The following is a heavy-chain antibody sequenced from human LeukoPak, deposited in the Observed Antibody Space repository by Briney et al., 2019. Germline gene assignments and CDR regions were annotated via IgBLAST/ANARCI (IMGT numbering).Heavy chain of an antibody. V-gene: IGHV4-39*01. CDR1: GGSISSSTYY. Sequence: SETLSLTCTVSGGSISSSTYYWGWIRQPPGKGLEWIGNIYYSGSTYYNPSLKSRVTISVDTSKNQFSLKLTSVTAADTAVYYCARMGSGSYYWFDYGGQGTLVTVSS. CDR2: IYYSGST. D-gene: IGHD1-26*01. J-gene: IGHJ4*02. CDR3: ARMGSGSYYWFDY.